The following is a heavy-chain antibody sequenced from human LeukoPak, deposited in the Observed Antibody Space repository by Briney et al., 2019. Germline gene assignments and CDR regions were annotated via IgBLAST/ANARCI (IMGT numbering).Heavy chain of an antibody. Sequence: HPGGSLRLSCAAPGFTFSTYGMHWVRQAPGKGLEWVTAMSYDGSNEYYADFVKGRFSISRDNSKNTLYLQMNNLRVEDTAVYFCAASRDRYGSGACLDYWGQGTAVTVST. J-gene: IGHJ4*02. CDR3: AASRDRYGSGACLDY. CDR1: GFTFSTYG. CDR2: MSYDGSNE. D-gene: IGHD2-15*01. V-gene: IGHV3-33*03.